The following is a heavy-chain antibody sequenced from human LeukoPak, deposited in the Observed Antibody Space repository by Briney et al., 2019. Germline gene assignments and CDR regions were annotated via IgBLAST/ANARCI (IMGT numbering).Heavy chain of an antibody. CDR3: VSGGYCSSTSCYPNWFDP. Sequence: SETLSLTCTVSGGSINSYYWTWIRQPPGKGLEWIGFIYYSGSTNYNPSLKSRVTISIDTSKNQFSLKLSSVTAADTAVYFCVSGGYCSSTSCYPNWFDPWGQGTLVTVSS. CDR1: GGSINSYY. J-gene: IGHJ5*02. V-gene: IGHV4-59*01. CDR2: IYYSGST. D-gene: IGHD2-2*01.